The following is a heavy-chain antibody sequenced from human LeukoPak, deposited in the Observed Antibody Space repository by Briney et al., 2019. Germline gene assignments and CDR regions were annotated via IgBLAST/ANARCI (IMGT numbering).Heavy chain of an antibody. CDR3: ARTFLSGDGYKVGYFDY. CDR1: GFTVSTNY. J-gene: IGHJ4*02. V-gene: IGHV3-53*01. CDR2: IYSGGSG. D-gene: IGHD5-24*01. Sequence: PGGSLTLSCTASGFTVSTNYMSWVRQSRGKGLEGVSLIYSGGSGYYADSVKGRFTISRDNSKNTLYLQMNSLTAEGTAVYYCARTFLSGDGYKVGYFDYWGQGTLVTVSS.